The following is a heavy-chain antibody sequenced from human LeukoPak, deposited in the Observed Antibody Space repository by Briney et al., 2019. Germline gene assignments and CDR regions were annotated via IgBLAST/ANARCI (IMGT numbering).Heavy chain of an antibody. CDR3: ARHRSGGYTYGVLDY. V-gene: IGHV4-39*01. CDR1: GGSISSDSYH. J-gene: IGHJ4*02. CDR2: IYYSGNT. D-gene: IGHD5-18*01. Sequence: SETLSLTCTVSGGSISSDSYHWGWIRQPPEMGLEWIGSIYYSGNTYYNPSLKIRVTMSVDTSKNQFSLKLSSVTAADTAVYYCARHRSGGYTYGVLDYWGQGTLVTVSS.